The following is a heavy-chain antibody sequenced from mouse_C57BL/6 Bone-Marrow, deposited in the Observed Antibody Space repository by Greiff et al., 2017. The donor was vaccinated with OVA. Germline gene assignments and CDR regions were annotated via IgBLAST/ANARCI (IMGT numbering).Heavy chain of an antibody. Sequence: QVQLQQSGAELVRPGASVTLSCKASGYTFTDYEMHWVKQTPVHGLEWIGAIDPETGGTAYNQKFKGKAILTADKSSSTAYMELRSLTSEDSAVYYCTSGDSNYDAMDYWGQGTSVTVSS. D-gene: IGHD2-5*01. CDR2: IDPETGGT. V-gene: IGHV1-15*01. CDR1: GYTFTDYE. J-gene: IGHJ4*01. CDR3: TSGDSNYDAMDY.